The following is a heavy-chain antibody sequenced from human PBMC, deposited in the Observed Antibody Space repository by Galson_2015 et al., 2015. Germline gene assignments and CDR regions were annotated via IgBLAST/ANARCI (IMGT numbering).Heavy chain of an antibody. J-gene: IGHJ3*02. Sequence: SVKVSCKASGGTFSSYAISWVRQAPGQGLEWMGRIIPIFGTANYAQKFQGRVTITADESTSTAYMELSSLRSEDTAVYYCARDLSTRGSGYLVNEPGRGAFDIWGQGTMVTVSS. CDR3: ARDLSTRGSGYLVNEPGRGAFDI. CDR1: GGTFSSYA. CDR2: IIPIFGTA. D-gene: IGHD3-22*01. V-gene: IGHV1-69*13.